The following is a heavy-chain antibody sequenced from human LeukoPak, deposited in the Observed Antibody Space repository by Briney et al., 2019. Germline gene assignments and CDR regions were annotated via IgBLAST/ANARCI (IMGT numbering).Heavy chain of an antibody. D-gene: IGHD6-13*01. V-gene: IGHV4-4*07. Sequence: SETLSLTCTVSGGSISSYYWSWIRQPAGKGLEWIGRIYTSGSTNYNPSLKSRVTMSVDTSKNQFSLKLSSVTAADTAVYYCARDDGSSWYADLLAPIDYWGQGTLVTVSS. CDR3: ARDDGSSWYADLLAPIDY. CDR1: GGSISSYY. J-gene: IGHJ4*02. CDR2: IYTSGST.